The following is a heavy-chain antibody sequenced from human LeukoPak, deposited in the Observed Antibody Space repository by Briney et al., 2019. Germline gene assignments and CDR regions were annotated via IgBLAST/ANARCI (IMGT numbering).Heavy chain of an antibody. CDR2: ISGSGGST. CDR3: AKADSSGYYPTDYFDY. CDR1: GFTFSSYA. D-gene: IGHD3-22*01. V-gene: IGHV3-23*01. Sequence: GGSLRLSCAASGFTFSSYAMSWVRQAPGKGLEWVSAISGSGGSTYYADSVKGRFTISRDNSKNTLYLQMNSLRAEDTAVYYCAKADSSGYYPTDYFDYWGQRTLVTVSS. J-gene: IGHJ4*02.